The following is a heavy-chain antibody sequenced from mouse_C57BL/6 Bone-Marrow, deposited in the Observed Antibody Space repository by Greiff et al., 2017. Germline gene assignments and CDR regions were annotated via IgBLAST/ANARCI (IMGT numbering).Heavy chain of an antibody. CDR2: INPYNGGT. CDR3: ARYTLYDGYYGFAY. Sequence: VQLKQSGPVLVKPGASVKMSCKASGYTFTDYYMNWVKQSHGKSLEWIGVINPYNGGTSYNQKFKGKATLTVDKSSSTAYMELNSLTSEDSAVYYCARYTLYDGYYGFAYWGQGTLVTVSA. J-gene: IGHJ3*01. CDR1: GYTFTDYY. D-gene: IGHD2-3*01. V-gene: IGHV1-19*01.